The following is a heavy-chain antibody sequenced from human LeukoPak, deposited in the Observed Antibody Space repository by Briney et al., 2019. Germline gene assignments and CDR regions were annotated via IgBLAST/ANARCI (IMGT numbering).Heavy chain of an antibody. CDR2: IIPIFGTA. J-gene: IGHJ4*02. V-gene: IGHV1-69*05. D-gene: IGHD6-13*01. Sequence: SVKVSCKASGGTFSSYAISWVRQAPGQGLEWMGGIIPIFGTANYAQRFQGRVTITTDESTSTAYMELSSLRSEDTAVYYCALGISSSWYCETFDYWGQGTLVTVSS. CDR3: ALGISSSWYCETFDY. CDR1: GGTFSSYA.